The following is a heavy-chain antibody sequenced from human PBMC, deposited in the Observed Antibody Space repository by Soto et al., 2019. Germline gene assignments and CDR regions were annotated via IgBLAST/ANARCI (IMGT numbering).Heavy chain of an antibody. V-gene: IGHV4-59*01. D-gene: IGHD1-26*01. CDR2: IYASGSP. Sequence: QVQLQESGPGHVKPSETLSLTCTISGGSISVYYWSWIRQSPGQALEWIGYIYASGSPYYNPSPRSRVLISPDPPKNQVSLELTSATAADTAVYFCARGVGSSPPRYWGRGTLVTVSS. J-gene: IGHJ4*02. CDR3: ARGVGSSPPRY. CDR1: GGSISVYY.